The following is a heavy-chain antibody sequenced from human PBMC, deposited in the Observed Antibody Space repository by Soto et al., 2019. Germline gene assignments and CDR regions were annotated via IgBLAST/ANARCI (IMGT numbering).Heavy chain of an antibody. V-gene: IGHV4-59*08. D-gene: IGHD2-15*01. CDR2: IYYTGST. CDR3: ARHRPYSTLFYFDY. J-gene: IGHJ4*02. Sequence: NPSETLSLTCTVSGGSISSYYWSWIRQPPGKGLEWIGYIYYTGSTNYNPSLKSRVTISVDTSKKQFSLKLSSVTAADTAVYYCARHRPYSTLFYFDYWGQGTQVTVSS. CDR1: GGSISSYY.